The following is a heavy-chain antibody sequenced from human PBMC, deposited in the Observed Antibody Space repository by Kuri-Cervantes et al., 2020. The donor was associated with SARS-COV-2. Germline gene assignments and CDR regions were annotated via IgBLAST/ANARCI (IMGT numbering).Heavy chain of an antibody. V-gene: IGHV1-69*08. CDR3: ARVHCISVSCFSAYPLDV. Sequence: SVKVSCKASGGTFISSSITWVRQAPGQGLEWMGRINLMFDSANYAQRVQGRVTITADKSTRTTYMELSSLTSEDTAVYYCARVHCISVSCFSAYPLDVWGQGTTVTVSS. CDR1: GGTFISSS. D-gene: IGHD2-2*01. J-gene: IGHJ6*02. CDR2: INLMFDSA.